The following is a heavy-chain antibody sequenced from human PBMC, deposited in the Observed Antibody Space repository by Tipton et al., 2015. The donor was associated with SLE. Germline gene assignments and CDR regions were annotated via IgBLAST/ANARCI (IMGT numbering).Heavy chain of an antibody. V-gene: IGHV3-11*04. J-gene: IGHJ5*02. CDR1: GFIFRDYA. CDR2: ISSSGSTR. CDR3: AREAGTSTWSPVDP. Sequence: SLRLSCAASGFIFRDYAMAWVRRTPGKGLEWVSYISSSGSTRYYADSVKGRFTITRDNAKNSLYLQMNSLRAEDTAVYYCAREAGTSTWSPVDPWGQGTLVTVSS. D-gene: IGHD6-13*01.